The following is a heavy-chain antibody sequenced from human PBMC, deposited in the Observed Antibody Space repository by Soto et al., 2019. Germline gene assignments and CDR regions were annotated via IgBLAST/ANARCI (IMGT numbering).Heavy chain of an antibody. J-gene: IGHJ3*02. CDR2: IWYDGSNK. Sequence: QVQLVESGGGVVQPGRSLRLSCAASGFTFSSYGMHWVRQAPGKGLEWVAVIWYDGSNKYYADSVKGRFTISRDNSKNTLYLQMNSLRAADTAVYYCARPLWRFGVVTPDAFDIWGQGTMVTVSS. D-gene: IGHD3-3*01. V-gene: IGHV3-33*01. CDR1: GFTFSSYG. CDR3: ARPLWRFGVVTPDAFDI.